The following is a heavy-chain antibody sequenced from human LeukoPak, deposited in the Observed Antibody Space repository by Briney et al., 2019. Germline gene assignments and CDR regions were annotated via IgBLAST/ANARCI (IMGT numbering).Heavy chain of an antibody. D-gene: IGHD3-22*01. CDR2: ISGYTGKA. J-gene: IGHJ3*02. CDR3: ANPYDSSGYYYWVTETDAFDI. Sequence: GASMKVSCKASGYSFTSYGISWVRQAPGQGLEWLGRISGYTGKANYAEKFQGRVTMTMETSTRTVYMELRSLRSDDTAVYYCANPYDSSGYYYWVTETDAFDIWGQGTMVTVSS. CDR1: GYSFTSYG. V-gene: IGHV1-18*01.